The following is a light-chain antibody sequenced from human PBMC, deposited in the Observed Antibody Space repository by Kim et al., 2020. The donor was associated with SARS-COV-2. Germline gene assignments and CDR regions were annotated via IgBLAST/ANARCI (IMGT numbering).Light chain of an antibody. Sequence: QSVLTQPASVSGSPGQSITISCTGTSSDVGGYNYVSWYQQHPCKALKLMIYDVSERPSGVSNRFSGSKAGNTASLTISGLQAEDEADYYCSSYTSSDVFETGTKVTVL. J-gene: IGLJ1*01. CDR1: SSDVGGYNY. V-gene: IGLV2-14*01. CDR3: SSYTSSDV. CDR2: DVS.